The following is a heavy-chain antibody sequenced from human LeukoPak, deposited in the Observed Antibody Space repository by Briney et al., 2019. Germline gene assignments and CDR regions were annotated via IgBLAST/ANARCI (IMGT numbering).Heavy chain of an antibody. CDR3: ASGAGSGHYYVYFDY. V-gene: IGHV1-18*01. Sequence: ASVKVSCKASGYTFTTFGICWVRQAPAQGLEWMGWISPYSSTTSHAKDYPATVTMTASTSSSTAYMEVRRRRSDDTAVYHCASGAGSGHYYVYFDYSGQGTLVTVSS. J-gene: IGHJ4*02. D-gene: IGHD3-22*01. CDR2: ISPYSSTT. CDR1: GYTFTTFG.